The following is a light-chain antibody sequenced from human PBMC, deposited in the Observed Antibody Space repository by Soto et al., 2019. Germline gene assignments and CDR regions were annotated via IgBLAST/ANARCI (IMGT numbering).Light chain of an antibody. Sequence: IQITQSPSTLSASVGARVTMTCRASQRVSNWLAWYQQKPGKAPKLLIYDASTLEGGVPSRFSGSGSGTEFPLTISSLQPDDYATYYCHQYTTYWTFGQGTKVDIK. CDR3: HQYTTYWT. J-gene: IGKJ1*01. CDR2: DAS. CDR1: QRVSNW. V-gene: IGKV1-5*01.